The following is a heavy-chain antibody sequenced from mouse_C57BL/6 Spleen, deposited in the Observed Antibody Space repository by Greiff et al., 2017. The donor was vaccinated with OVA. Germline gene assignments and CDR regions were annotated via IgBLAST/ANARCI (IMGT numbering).Heavy chain of an antibody. CDR3: ASRGSSPFAY. Sequence: EVQVVESGPELVKPGASVKIPCKASGYTFTDYNMDWVKQSHGKSLEWIGDINPNNGGTIYNQKFKGKATLTVDKSSSTAYMELRSLTSEDTAVYYCASRGSSPFAYWGQGTLVTVSA. V-gene: IGHV1-18*01. CDR1: GYTFTDYN. J-gene: IGHJ3*01. D-gene: IGHD1-3*01. CDR2: INPNNGGT.